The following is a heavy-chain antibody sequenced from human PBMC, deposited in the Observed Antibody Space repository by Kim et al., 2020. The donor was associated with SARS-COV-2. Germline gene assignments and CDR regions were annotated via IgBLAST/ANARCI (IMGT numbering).Heavy chain of an antibody. CDR3: ARHVVPAATIGGFIDY. V-gene: IGHV5-51*01. CDR2: IYPGDSDT. Sequence: GESLKISCKGSGYSFTSYWIGWVRQMPGKGLEWMGIIYPGDSDTRYSPSFQGQVTISADKSISTAYLQWSSLKASDTAMYYCARHVVPAATIGGFIDYWGQGTLVTVSS. CDR1: GYSFTSYW. D-gene: IGHD2-2*01. J-gene: IGHJ4*02.